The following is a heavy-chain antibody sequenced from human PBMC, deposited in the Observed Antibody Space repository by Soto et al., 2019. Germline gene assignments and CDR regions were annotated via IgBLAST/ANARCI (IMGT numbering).Heavy chain of an antibody. CDR3: ARAHYGDYGYGMDV. CDR1: GGSISSGGYS. D-gene: IGHD4-17*01. J-gene: IGHJ6*02. CDR2: IYHSGST. Sequence: QLQLQESGSGLVKPSQTLSLTCAVSGGSISSGGYSWSWIRQPPGKGLEWIGYIYHSGSTYYNPSPKSRVPISVDRAKNQFSLKLSSVTAADTAVYYCARAHYGDYGYGMDVWGQGTKVTVSS. V-gene: IGHV4-30-2*01.